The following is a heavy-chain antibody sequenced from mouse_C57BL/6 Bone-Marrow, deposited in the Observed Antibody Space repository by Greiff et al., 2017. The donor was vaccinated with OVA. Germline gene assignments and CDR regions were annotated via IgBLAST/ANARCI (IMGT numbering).Heavy chain of an antibody. J-gene: IGHJ4*01. CDR3: TLHDYDAMDY. CDR1: GFNIKDDY. V-gene: IGHV14-4*01. Sequence: VQLKQSGAELVRPGASVKLSCTASGFNIKDDYMHWVKQRPEQGLEWIGWIDPENGDTEYASKFQGKATITAATSSNPAYLQLSSLTSEDTAVYYCTLHDYDAMDYWGQGTSVTVSS. CDR2: IDPENGDT.